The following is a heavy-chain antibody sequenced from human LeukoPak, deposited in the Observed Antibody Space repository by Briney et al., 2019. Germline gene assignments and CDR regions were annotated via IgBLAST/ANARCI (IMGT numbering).Heavy chain of an antibody. D-gene: IGHD6-19*01. CDR1: GGSISSGSYY. V-gene: IGHV4-61*02. CDR3: ARHVIAVAAGGYNWFDP. Sequence: SETLSLTCTVSGGSISSGSYYWSWIRQPAGKGLEWIGRIYTSGSTNYNPSLKSRVTISVDTSKNQFSLKLSSVTAADTAVYYCARHVIAVAAGGYNWFDPWGQGTLVTVPS. CDR2: IYTSGST. J-gene: IGHJ5*02.